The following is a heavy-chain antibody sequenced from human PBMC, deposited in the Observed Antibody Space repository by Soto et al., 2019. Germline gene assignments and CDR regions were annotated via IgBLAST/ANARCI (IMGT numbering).Heavy chain of an antibody. V-gene: IGHV4-31*03. CDR2: IYYSGST. J-gene: IGHJ5*02. CDR3: ARDSSLNWFDP. Sequence: TLSLTCTVSGGSISSGGYCWSWIRQHPGKGLEWIGYIYYSGSTYYNPSLKSRVTISVDTSKNQFSLKLSSVTAADTAVYYCARDSSLNWFDPWGQGTLVTVS. D-gene: IGHD2-2*01. CDR1: GGSISSGGYC.